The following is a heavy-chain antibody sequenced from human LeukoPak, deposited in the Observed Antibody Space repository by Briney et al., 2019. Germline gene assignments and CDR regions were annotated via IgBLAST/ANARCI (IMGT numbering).Heavy chain of an antibody. CDR3: ARGRLGVHFDY. Sequence: LSETLSLTCTVSGGSISSYYWSWIRQPPGKGLEWIGYIYYSGSTNYNPSLKSRVTISVDTSKNQFSLKLSSVTAADTAVYYCARGRLGVHFDYWGQGTLVTVSS. CDR1: GGSISSYY. D-gene: IGHD6-6*01. J-gene: IGHJ4*02. V-gene: IGHV4-59*12. CDR2: IYYSGST.